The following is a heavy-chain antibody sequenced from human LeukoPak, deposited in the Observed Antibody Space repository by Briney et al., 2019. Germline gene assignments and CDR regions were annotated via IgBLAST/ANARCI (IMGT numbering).Heavy chain of an antibody. CDR3: ARSTYYYDSSGYNPHDAFDI. J-gene: IGHJ3*02. CDR1: GFTVSSNY. CDR2: IYSGDST. D-gene: IGHD3-22*01. V-gene: IGHV3-53*01. Sequence: PGGSLRLSCGASGFTVSSNYMSWVRQAPGKGLEWVSVIYSGDSTYYADSVKGRFTISRDNSKNTLYLQMNSLRAEDTAVYYCARSTYYYDSSGYNPHDAFDIWGQGTMVTVSS.